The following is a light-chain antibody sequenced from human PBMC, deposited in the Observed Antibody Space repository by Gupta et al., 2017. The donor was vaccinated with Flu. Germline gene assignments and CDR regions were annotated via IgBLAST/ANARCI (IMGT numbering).Light chain of an antibody. CDR1: QDIRNS. Sequence: DIQMTQSPSSLSASVGDRVTITCQASQDIRNSLNWYQHKLGKAPKLLISDASNLQIGVPSRFSGSGSGTDFTFTISSLQPEDVATYYCQQYTDLPPFTFGPGTKVDFK. CDR3: QQYTDLPPFT. J-gene: IGKJ3*01. V-gene: IGKV1-33*01. CDR2: DAS.